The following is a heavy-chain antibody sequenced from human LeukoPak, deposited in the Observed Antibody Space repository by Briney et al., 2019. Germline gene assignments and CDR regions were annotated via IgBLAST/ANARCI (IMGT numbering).Heavy chain of an antibody. D-gene: IGHD3-22*01. CDR2: IYYSGST. CDR1: GGSISSYY. CDR3: ARALSSGYFGETYYFDY. J-gene: IGHJ4*02. V-gene: IGHV4-59*01. Sequence: PSETLSLTCTVSGGSISSYYWSWIRQPPGKGLEWIGYIYYSGSTNYNPSLKSRVTISVDTSKNQFSLKLSSVTAADTAVYYCARALSSGYFGETYYFDYWGQGTLVTASS.